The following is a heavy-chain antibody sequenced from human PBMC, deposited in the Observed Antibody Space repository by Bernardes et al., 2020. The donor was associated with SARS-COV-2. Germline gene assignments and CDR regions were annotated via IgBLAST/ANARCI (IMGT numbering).Heavy chain of an antibody. V-gene: IGHV4-30-4*01. CDR3: ARRPIKGITIFGVVTDYGMDV. J-gene: IGHJ6*01. CDR2: SYCSVIT. CDR1: GVSISSFAYY. D-gene: IGHD3-3*01. Sequence: SESLSLTCTVSGVSISSFAYYWSWLPQPPGQGLEWIVYSYCSVITYYNPSLKSRVTISVDTSKNQFSLKLSSVTAADTAVYYCARRPIKGITIFGVVTDYGMDVWGQGTTVTVSS.